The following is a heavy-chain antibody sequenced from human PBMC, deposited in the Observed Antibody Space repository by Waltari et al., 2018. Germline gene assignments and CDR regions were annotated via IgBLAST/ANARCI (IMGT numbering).Heavy chain of an antibody. CDR1: GFTFSCYS. CDR3: ARSMVAAAGKYDY. D-gene: IGHD6-13*01. CDR2: ISSSSSYI. V-gene: IGHV3-21*01. Sequence: EVQLVESGGGLVKPGGSMRLSCAASGFTFSCYSMTSVRQGQGKGREWVSSISSSSSYIYYADSGKGRFTISRDNAKNSLYLQMNSLRAEDTAVYYCARSMVAAAGKYDYGGQGTLVTVSS. J-gene: IGHJ4*02.